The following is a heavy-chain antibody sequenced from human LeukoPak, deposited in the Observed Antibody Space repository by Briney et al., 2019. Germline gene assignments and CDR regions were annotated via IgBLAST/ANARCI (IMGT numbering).Heavy chain of an antibody. CDR1: GFTFGSFA. Sequence: GGSLRLSCEASGFTFGSFAMYWVRQAPGEGLDWIAGIFGSGGSPHYADSVKGRFTTSRDNSKNTVYLQINSLRAEDTAVYYCGKTTAGYSSGQKPAWPVDYWGQGTLVTVSS. V-gene: IGHV3-23*01. J-gene: IGHJ4*02. CDR3: GKTTAGYSSGQKPAWPVDY. CDR2: IFGSGGSP. D-gene: IGHD5-18*01.